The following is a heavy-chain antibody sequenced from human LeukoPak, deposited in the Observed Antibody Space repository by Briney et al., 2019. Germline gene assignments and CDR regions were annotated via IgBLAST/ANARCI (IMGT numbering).Heavy chain of an antibody. CDR2: ISSTSSSYI. CDR3: ARGLGSSSWYYYYYYMDV. J-gene: IGHJ6*03. Sequence: GGSLRLSCAASGFTFISYSMNWVRQAPGKGLEWVSSISSTSSSYIYYADSVKGRFTISRDNAKNSLYLQMNSLRAEDTAVYYCARGLGSSSWYYYYYYMDVWGKGTTVTISS. V-gene: IGHV3-21*04. D-gene: IGHD6-13*01. CDR1: GFTFISYS.